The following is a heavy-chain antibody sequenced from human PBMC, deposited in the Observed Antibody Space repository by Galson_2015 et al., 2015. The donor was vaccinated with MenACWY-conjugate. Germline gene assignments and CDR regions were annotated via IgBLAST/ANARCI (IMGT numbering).Heavy chain of an antibody. V-gene: IGHV2-5*02. CDR2: IYWDDEK. CDR3: AHRRHWGLREKPDAFDV. Sequence: PALVKPTQTLTLTCTFSGFSPSTNKMGVGWIRQPPGKALEWLALIYWDDEKHYNPSLKSRLTITKDTSKNQVVLTLTNMDPVDTGTYYCAHRRHWGLREKPDAFDVWGQGTLVTVSS. J-gene: IGHJ3*01. CDR1: GFSPSTNKMG. D-gene: IGHD7-27*01.